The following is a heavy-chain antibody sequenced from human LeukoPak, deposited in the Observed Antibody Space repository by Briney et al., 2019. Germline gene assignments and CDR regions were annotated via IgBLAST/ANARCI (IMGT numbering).Heavy chain of an antibody. Sequence: GGSLRLSCAASGFTVSSNYMSWVRQAPGKGLEWVSVIYSGGSTYYADSVKGRFTISRDNSKNTLYPQMNSLRAEDTAVYYCARDYPDDSSGYYRGYWGQGTLVTVSS. CDR1: GFTVSSNY. J-gene: IGHJ4*02. CDR2: IYSGGST. CDR3: ARDYPDDSSGYYRGY. D-gene: IGHD3-22*01. V-gene: IGHV3-66*02.